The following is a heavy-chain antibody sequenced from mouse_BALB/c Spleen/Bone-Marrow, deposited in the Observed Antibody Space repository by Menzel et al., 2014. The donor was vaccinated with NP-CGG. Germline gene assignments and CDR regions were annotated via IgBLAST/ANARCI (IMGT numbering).Heavy chain of an antibody. J-gene: IGHJ2*01. CDR3: ARMYFDY. CDR2: ISSGSSTI. CDR1: GFTFSSFG. V-gene: IGHV5-17*02. Sequence: LVESGGGLVQPGGPRKLSCAASGFTFSSFGMHWVRQAPEKGLEWVAYISSGSSTIYYADTVKGRFTISRDNPKNTLFLQMTSLRSEDTAMYYCARMYFDYWGQGTTLTVSS.